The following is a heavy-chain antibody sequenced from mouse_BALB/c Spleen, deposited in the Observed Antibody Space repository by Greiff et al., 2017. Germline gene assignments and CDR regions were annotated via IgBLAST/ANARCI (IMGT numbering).Heavy chain of an antibody. V-gene: IGHV1-18*01. CDR1: GYTFTDYN. CDR2: INPNNGGT. J-gene: IGHJ2*01. Sequence: VQLQQSGPELVKPGASVKIPCKASGYTFTDYNMDWVKQSHGKSLEWIGDINPNNGGTIYNQKFKGKATLTVDKSSSTAYMELRSLTSEDTAVYYCARSRTGPYYFDYWGQGTTLTVSS. CDR3: ARSRTGPYYFDY. D-gene: IGHD3-3*01.